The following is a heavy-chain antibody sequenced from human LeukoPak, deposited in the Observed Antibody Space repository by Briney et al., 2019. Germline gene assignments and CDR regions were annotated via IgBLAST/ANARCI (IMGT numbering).Heavy chain of an antibody. CDR2: IYYSGST. D-gene: IGHD3-10*01. Sequence: SETLSLTCTVSGGSISSYYWSWIRQPPGKGLEWIGYIYYSGSTNYNPSLKSRVTISVDTSKNQFSLKLSSVTAADTAVYYCARGGTYYYGSGSYGVAFDIWGQGTMVTVSS. V-gene: IGHV4-59*01. CDR1: GGSISSYY. CDR3: ARGGTYYYGSGSYGVAFDI. J-gene: IGHJ3*02.